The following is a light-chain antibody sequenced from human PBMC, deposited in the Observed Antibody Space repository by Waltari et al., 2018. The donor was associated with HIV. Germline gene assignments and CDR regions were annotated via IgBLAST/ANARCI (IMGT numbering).Light chain of an antibody. CDR3: QQYENWPPFT. J-gene: IGKJ2*01. CDR1: QSVSSH. CDR2: RAS. Sequence: EIVMTQSPATLSMSPGERATFSCRASQSVSSHLAWYQQKPGQAPRLLIYRASTRSTGIPARFSGSGSGTEFTLTISSLQSEDFAVYFCQQYENWPPFTFGQGTRLQIK. V-gene: IGKV3-15*01.